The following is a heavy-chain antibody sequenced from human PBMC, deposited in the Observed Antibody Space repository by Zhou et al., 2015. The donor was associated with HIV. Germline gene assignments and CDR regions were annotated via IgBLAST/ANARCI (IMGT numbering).Heavy chain of an antibody. CDR2: VIPMFDVE. V-gene: IGHV1-69*10. J-gene: IGHJ3*01. D-gene: IGHD3-16*01. CDR1: GYAFTYYA. CDR3: ARSSGNYDYAF. Sequence: QVLLVQSGAEVKKPGASVKVSCKTSGYAFTYYAISWVRQAPGQGLEWMGGVIPMFDVESYAQKFRGKLKITVDKTTSAAYMEVSSLRPEDAAVYYCARSSGNYDYAF.